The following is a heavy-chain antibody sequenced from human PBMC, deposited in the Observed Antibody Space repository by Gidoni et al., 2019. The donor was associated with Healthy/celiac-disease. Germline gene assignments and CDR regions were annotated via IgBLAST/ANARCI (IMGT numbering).Heavy chain of an antibody. CDR3: ARGRSLSYRDY. CDR1: GGSFSGYY. V-gene: IGHV4-34*01. D-gene: IGHD1-26*01. J-gene: IGHJ4*02. Sequence: QVQLQQWGAGLLKPSETLSLTCAVYGGSFSGYYWSWIRQPPGKGLEWIGEINHSGSTNYNPSLKSRVTISVDTSKNQFSLKLSSVTAADTAVYYCARGRSLSYRDYWGQGTLVTVSS. CDR2: INHSGST.